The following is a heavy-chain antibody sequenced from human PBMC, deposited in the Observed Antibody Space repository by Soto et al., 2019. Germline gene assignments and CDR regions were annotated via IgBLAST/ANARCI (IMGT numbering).Heavy chain of an antibody. D-gene: IGHD6-19*01. CDR1: GGTFSSYA. CDR2: IIPILGIA. Sequence: GXSVKVSYNASGGTFSSYAISWVRQAPGQGLEWMGRIIPILGIANYAQKFQGRVTITADKSTSTAYMELSSLRSEDTAVYYCARADSSGWYPRLDPWGQGTLVTVSS. V-gene: IGHV1-69*04. J-gene: IGHJ5*02. CDR3: ARADSSGWYPRLDP.